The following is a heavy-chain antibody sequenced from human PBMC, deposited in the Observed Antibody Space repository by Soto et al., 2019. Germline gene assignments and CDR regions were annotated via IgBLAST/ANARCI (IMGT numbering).Heavy chain of an antibody. V-gene: IGHV3-30*03. CDR1: GFTFSSCA. CDR2: ASHDGSLY. CDR3: ARGLYSGWHYFDY. J-gene: IGHJ4*02. D-gene: IGHD5-12*01. Sequence: GGSLRLSCAASGFTFSSCAMHWVRQVPGKGLEWLAVASHDGSLYPYADSVKGRFSISRDNSRKTLYLQMNSLRPEDTAVYYCARGLYSGWHYFDYWGQGTLVTVSS.